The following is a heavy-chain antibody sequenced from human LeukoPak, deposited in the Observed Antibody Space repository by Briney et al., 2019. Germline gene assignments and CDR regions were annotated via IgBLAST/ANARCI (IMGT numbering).Heavy chain of an antibody. V-gene: IGHV3-23*01. J-gene: IGHJ6*03. CDR1: GFTFSSYG. CDR2: ISGSGGST. CDR3: AKDRGELVDVVYYFMDV. D-gene: IGHD1-7*01. Sequence: PGGSLRLSCAASGFTFSSYGMSWVRQAPGKGLEWVSAISGSGGSTYHADSVKGRFTISRDNSKNTLYLQMNSLRAEDTAVYYCAKDRGELVDVVYYFMDVWGKGTTVTVSS.